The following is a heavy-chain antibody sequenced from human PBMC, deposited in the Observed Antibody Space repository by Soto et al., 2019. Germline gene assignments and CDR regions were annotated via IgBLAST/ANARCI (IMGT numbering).Heavy chain of an antibody. CDR1: GFTFSSYA. CDR2: ISGSGGST. CDR3: AKDLDIVVGPAAVGFYYYYGMDV. Sequence: GGSLRLSCAASGFTFSSYAMSWVRQAPGKGLEWVSAISGSGGSTYYADSVKGRFTISRDNSKNTLYLQMNSLRAEDTAVDYSAKDLDIVVGPAAVGFYYYYGMDVWGQGTTVTVSS. V-gene: IGHV3-23*01. J-gene: IGHJ6*02. D-gene: IGHD2-2*03.